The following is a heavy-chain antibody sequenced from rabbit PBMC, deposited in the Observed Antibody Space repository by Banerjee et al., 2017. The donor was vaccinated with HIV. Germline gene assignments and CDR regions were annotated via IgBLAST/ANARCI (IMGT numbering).Heavy chain of an antibody. CDR2: INTSSGNT. CDR3: ARDLAGVIGWNFNL. CDR1: GFSLSIYE. Sequence: QSLEESGGDLVKPGASLTLTCTASGFSLSIYEMCWVRQAPGKGLEWIACINTSSGNTVYANWAKGRFTISKTSSTTVTLQMTSLTAADTATYFCARDLAGVIGWNFNLWGQGTLVTVS. V-gene: IGHV1S40*01. D-gene: IGHD4-1*01. J-gene: IGHJ4*01.